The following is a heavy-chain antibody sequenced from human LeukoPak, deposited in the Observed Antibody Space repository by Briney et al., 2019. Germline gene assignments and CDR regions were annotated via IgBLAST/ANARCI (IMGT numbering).Heavy chain of an antibody. CDR2: IYYSGST. CDR3: ASFGTTVITFDAFDI. J-gene: IGHJ3*02. V-gene: IGHV4-30-4*01. Sequence: TSETLSLTCTVSGGSISSGDYYWSWIRQPPGKGLEWIGYIYYSGSTYYNPSLKSRVTISVDTSKNQFSLRLSSVTAADTAVYYCASFGTTVITFDAFDIWGQGTMVTVSS. D-gene: IGHD4-17*01. CDR1: GGSISSGDYY.